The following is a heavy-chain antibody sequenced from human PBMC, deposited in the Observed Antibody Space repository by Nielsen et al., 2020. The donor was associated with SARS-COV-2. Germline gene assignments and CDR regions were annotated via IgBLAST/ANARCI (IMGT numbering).Heavy chain of an antibody. Sequence: GESLKISCAASGFTFSSYWMSWVRQAPGKGLEWVANIKQDGSEKYYVDSVKGRFTISRDNAKNSLYLQMNSLRAEDTAVYYCASTHRVRPREEDYWGQGTLVTVSS. CDR1: GFTFSSYW. J-gene: IGHJ4*02. V-gene: IGHV3-7*02. D-gene: IGHD1-1*01. CDR2: IKQDGSEK. CDR3: ASTHRVRPREEDY.